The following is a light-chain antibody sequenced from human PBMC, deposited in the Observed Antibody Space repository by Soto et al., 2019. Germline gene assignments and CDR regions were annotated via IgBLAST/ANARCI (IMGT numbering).Light chain of an antibody. CDR2: EVT. CDR3: SSYTKSSTRV. Sequence: SALAQPASVSGSPGQSITISRTGTSSDIGGYNYVSWYQQHPGKAPKVMIYEVTYRPSGVSSRFSGSKSGNTASLTISGLQAEDEADYYCSSYTKSSTRVFGTGTKVTVL. V-gene: IGLV2-14*01. CDR1: SSDIGGYNY. J-gene: IGLJ1*01.